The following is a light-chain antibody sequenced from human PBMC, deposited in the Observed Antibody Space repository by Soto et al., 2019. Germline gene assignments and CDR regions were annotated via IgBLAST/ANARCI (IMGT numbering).Light chain of an antibody. V-gene: IGKV1-5*01. CDR2: DVS. Sequence: DIHMTQSPSTLSASVGDRVTITCRASQRISGWLAWHQQKPVKAPKILIYDVSALKRGVPQRFSGSGSGTELTLTISSLQSEDFAEYHCQQYNNWPQTCGQGTKVDIK. CDR1: QRISGW. CDR3: QQYNNWPQT. J-gene: IGKJ1*01.